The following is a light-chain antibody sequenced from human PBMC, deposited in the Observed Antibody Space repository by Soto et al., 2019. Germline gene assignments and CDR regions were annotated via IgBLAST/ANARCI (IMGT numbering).Light chain of an antibody. CDR2: QAS. Sequence: DIQMTQSPSTLSASVGDRVTITCRASQSISTWLAWYQHKPGKAPKLLIFQASSLAGGVPSRCSGSGSGKEFTLTISSLQPDDFANYYCQQYITYSRTFGQGTKVETK. CDR1: QSISTW. J-gene: IGKJ2*02. V-gene: IGKV1-5*03. CDR3: QQYITYSRT.